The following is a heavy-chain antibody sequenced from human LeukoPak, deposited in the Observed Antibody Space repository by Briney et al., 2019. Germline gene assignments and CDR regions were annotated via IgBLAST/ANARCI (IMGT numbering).Heavy chain of an antibody. V-gene: IGHV4-39*02. J-gene: IGHJ4*02. CDR2: VFHTGST. D-gene: IGHD3-9*01. CDR3: ARRILTAYYTLEYDYFDY. CDR1: VDSISRSNLD. Sequence: RPSETLSLTCTVSVDSISRSNLDWGWIRPAPGKGLDWIGSVFHTGSTYYNPSLKSRVTISVDTSPNHFSLKLSSVTTPDRAVYYCARRILTAYYTLEYDYFDYWGQGTLVTVSS.